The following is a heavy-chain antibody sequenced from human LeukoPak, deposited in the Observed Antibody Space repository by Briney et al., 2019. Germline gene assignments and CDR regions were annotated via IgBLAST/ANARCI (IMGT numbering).Heavy chain of an antibody. Sequence: GGSLRLSCAASGFTFSSYEMNWVRQAPGKGLEWVAFIRYDGSNKYYADSVKGRFTISRDNSKNTLYLQMNSLRAEDTAVYYCAKEYCSSTSCYTTGVDYWGQGTLVTVSS. CDR2: IRYDGSNK. V-gene: IGHV3-30*02. J-gene: IGHJ4*02. D-gene: IGHD2-2*01. CDR1: GFTFSSYE. CDR3: AKEYCSSTSCYTTGVDY.